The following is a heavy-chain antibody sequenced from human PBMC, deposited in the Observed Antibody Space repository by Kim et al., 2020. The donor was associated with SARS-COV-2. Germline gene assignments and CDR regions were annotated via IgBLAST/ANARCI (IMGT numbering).Heavy chain of an antibody. J-gene: IGHJ4*02. Sequence: GGSLRLSCAASGFTFSSYAMSWVRQAPGKGLEWVSAISGSGGSTYYADSVKARFTISRDNSKNTLYLQMNSLRAEDTAVYYCAKDPRGDGSGSYGGDYWGQGTLVTVSS. CDR1: GFTFSSYA. CDR3: AKDPRGDGSGSYGGDY. V-gene: IGHV3-23*01. D-gene: IGHD3-10*01. CDR2: ISGSGGST.